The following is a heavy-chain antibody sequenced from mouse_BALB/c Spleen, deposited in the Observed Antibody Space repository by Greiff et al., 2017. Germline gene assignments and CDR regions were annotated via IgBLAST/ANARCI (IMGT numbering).Heavy chain of an antibody. CDR2: IWGDGST. V-gene: IGHV2-6-7*01. Sequence: VMLVESGPGLVAPSQSLSITCTVSGFSLTGYGVNWVRQPPGKGLEWLGMIWGDGSTDYNSALKSRLSISKDNSKSQVFLKMNSLQTDDTARYYCAREGYGSSYDFDYWGQGTTLTVSS. CDR3: AREGYGSSYDFDY. J-gene: IGHJ2*01. CDR1: GFSLTGYG. D-gene: IGHD1-1*01.